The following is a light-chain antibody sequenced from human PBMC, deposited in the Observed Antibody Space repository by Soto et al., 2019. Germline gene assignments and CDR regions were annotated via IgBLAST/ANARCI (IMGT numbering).Light chain of an antibody. CDR3: KQYYNYPQT. J-gene: IGKJ1*01. V-gene: IGKV1-8*01. Sequence: IRMTQSPSSFSATTGHRATITCRASQSLRNYLAWYQQKPGKAPKLLSYAASPLHSGVPSRFSGSGSGTDFTLTISCLQSDAVATYYCKQYYNYPQTFGQGTKVEIK. CDR1: QSLRNY. CDR2: AAS.